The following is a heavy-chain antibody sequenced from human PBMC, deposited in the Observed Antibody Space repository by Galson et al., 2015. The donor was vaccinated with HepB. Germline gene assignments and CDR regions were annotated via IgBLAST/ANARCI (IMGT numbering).Heavy chain of an antibody. CDR2: IYPDDSDT. Sequence: QSGAEVKKPGESLKISCEGSGYRFSSYWIGWVRQKPGKGLEWMGIIYPDDSDTRYSPSFQGQVTMSSDKSISTAYLQWNSLKASDTGMYYCARHWGSSPSSPFFYWGQGTLVTVSS. CDR1: GYRFSSYW. V-gene: IGHV5-51*01. D-gene: IGHD6-6*01. CDR3: ARHWGSSPSSPFFY. J-gene: IGHJ4*02.